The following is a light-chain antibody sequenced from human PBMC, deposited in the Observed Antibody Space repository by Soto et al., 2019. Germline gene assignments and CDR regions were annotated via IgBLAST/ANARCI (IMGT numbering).Light chain of an antibody. Sequence: EIVLTQSPGTLSLSSGERATLSCRASQSVRSNYLAWYQQKPGQAPRLLIDGASSRATGIPARFGGSGSGTDFTLTISRLEREEFAVYYCQQYASSPLTFGGGTKVEI. CDR2: GAS. V-gene: IGKV3-20*01. CDR3: QQYASSPLT. J-gene: IGKJ4*01. CDR1: QSVRSNY.